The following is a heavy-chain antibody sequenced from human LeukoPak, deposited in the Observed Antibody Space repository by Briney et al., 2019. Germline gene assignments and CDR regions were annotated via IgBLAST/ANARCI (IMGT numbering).Heavy chain of an antibody. D-gene: IGHD1-26*01. V-gene: IGHV3-30*02. CDR2: IRYDGSNK. CDR1: GITLRYHC. CDR3: ARAAVGATALPSY. J-gene: IGHJ4*02. Sequence: GSLRLPCSTSGITLRYHCIQWVRQAPSKGLEWVAFIRYDGSNKYYADSVKGRFTISRDNSKNTLYLQMNSLRAEDTAVYYCARAAVGATALPSYWGQGTLVTVSS.